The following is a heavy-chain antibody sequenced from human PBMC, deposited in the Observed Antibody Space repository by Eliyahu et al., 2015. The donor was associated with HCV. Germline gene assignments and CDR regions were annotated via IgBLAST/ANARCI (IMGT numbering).Heavy chain of an antibody. D-gene: IGHD6-13*01. Sequence: ASGISWNSGSIGYADSVKGRFTISRDNAKNSLYLQMNSLRAEDTALYYCAKDLDSSSSWLLDAFDIWGQGTMVTVSS. J-gene: IGHJ3*02. CDR2: ISWNSGSI. CDR3: AKDLDSSSSWLLDAFDI. V-gene: IGHV3-9*01.